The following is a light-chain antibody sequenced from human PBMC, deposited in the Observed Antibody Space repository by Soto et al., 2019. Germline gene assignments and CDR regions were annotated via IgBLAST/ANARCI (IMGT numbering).Light chain of an antibody. CDR1: QCVSSY. Sequence: EIVLTQSPATLSLSPGERATLSCRASQCVSSYLAWYQQKPGQAPRLLIYDASNRATGIPARFSGSGSGTDFTLTISSLEREDFAVYYCQQRSNGAFFAPGTKVHI. V-gene: IGKV3-11*01. J-gene: IGKJ3*01. CDR3: QQRSNGAF. CDR2: DAS.